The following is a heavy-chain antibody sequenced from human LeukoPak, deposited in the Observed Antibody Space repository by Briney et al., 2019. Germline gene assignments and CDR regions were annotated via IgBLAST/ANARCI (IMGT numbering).Heavy chain of an antibody. CDR2: VSGTGGRT. CDR3: VKASSSSPQYNWFDA. J-gene: IGHJ5*02. D-gene: IGHD6-6*01. CDR1: GFTFSTYA. V-gene: IGHV3-23*01. Sequence: PGRSLRLSCAASGFTFSTYAMSWVRQAPGKGLEWVSVVSGTGGRTYYADSGKGRFTISRDNSKNTLYLQMNSLRAEDTALYYCVKASSSSPQYNWFDAWGQGTLVTVSS.